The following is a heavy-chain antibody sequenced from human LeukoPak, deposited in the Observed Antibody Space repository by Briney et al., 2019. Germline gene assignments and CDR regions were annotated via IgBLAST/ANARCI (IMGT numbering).Heavy chain of an antibody. CDR2: IYHSGST. D-gene: IGHD2-15*01. Sequence: SETLSLTCAVSGGSISSSNWRSWVRQPPGKGLEWIGEIYHSGSTNYNPSLKSRVTISVDKSKNQFSLKLSSVTAADTAVYYCARGRARTYCSGGSCLGYWGQGTLVTVSS. J-gene: IGHJ4*02. V-gene: IGHV4-4*02. CDR1: GGSISSSNW. CDR3: ARGRARTYCSGGSCLGY.